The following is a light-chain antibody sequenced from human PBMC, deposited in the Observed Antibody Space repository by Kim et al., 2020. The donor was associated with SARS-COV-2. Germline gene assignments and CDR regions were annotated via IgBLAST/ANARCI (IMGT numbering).Light chain of an antibody. CDR3: QAWVTSTI. V-gene: IGLV3-1*01. J-gene: IGLJ2*01. CDR2: HNY. CDR1: ELRNQF. Sequence: SYELTQPPSLSVSPGQTVTITCSRDELRNQFACWYQQKLGQSPVLVIYHNYERPSGIPARFSGSMSRDTATLTISGEQTVDEADYYCQAWVTSTIFGGGTQLTVL.